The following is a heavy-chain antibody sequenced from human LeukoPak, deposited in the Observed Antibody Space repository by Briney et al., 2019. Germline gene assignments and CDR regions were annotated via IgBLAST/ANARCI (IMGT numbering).Heavy chain of an antibody. V-gene: IGHV5-51*01. J-gene: IGHJ4*02. Sequence: GDSLKISCQVSGHSFTSSWVGWVRQMPGKGLEWMGIIYVADSDTKYSPSFEGQVTISADKSIRTAYLQWSSLKASDTAMYYCASALYYSSAFYGYWGQGTLVTVSS. CDR3: ASALYYSSAFYGY. CDR2: IYVADSDT. CDR1: GHSFTSSW. D-gene: IGHD2/OR15-2a*01.